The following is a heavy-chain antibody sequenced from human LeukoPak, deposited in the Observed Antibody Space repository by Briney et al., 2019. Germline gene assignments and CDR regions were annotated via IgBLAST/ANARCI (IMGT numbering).Heavy chain of an antibody. CDR3: ARGGEDIVVVPAAIAFDY. CDR1: GFTFSSYA. CDR2: ISSSSSYI. V-gene: IGHV3-21*01. D-gene: IGHD2-2*01. J-gene: IGHJ4*02. Sequence: PGGSLRLSCAASGFTFSSYAMSWVRQAPGKGLEWVSSISSSSSYIYYADSVKGRFTISRDNAKNSLYLQMNSLRAEDTAVYYCARGGEDIVVVPAAIAFDYWGQGTLVTVSS.